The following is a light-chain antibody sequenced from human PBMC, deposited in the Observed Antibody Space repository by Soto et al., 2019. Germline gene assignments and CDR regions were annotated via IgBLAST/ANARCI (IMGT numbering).Light chain of an antibody. Sequence: QSVLTQPRSVSGSPGQSVTISCTGTSSDVGRYNYVSWYQQHPGKAPKLMIYDVSKRPSGVPDRFSGSKSGNTASLTISGLQAEDEADYYCCSYAGSYTWVFGGGTKLTVL. CDR2: DVS. CDR1: SSDVGRYNY. CDR3: CSYAGSYTWV. J-gene: IGLJ3*02. V-gene: IGLV2-11*01.